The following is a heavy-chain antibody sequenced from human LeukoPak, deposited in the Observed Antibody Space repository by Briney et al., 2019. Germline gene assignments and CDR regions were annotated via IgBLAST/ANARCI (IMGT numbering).Heavy chain of an antibody. CDR1: GFTFSSYG. D-gene: IGHD3-22*01. V-gene: IGHV3-23*01. CDR3: PKDRRSGYASSGYSSPYFDY. J-gene: IGHJ4*02. Sequence: PGGCLRLSCAASGFTFSSYGMSWVRQAPGKGLEWVSAISGSGGSTYYADSVKGRFTISRDNSKNTLYLQMNSLRAEDTAVYYCPKDRRSGYASSGYSSPYFDYWGQGTLVTVS. CDR2: ISGSGGST.